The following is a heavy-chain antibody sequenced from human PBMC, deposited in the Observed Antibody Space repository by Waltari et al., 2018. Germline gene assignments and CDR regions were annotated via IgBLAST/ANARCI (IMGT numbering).Heavy chain of an antibody. V-gene: IGHV4-59*01. CDR1: GGSISSYY. CDR2: IYYSGST. D-gene: IGHD3-3*01. Sequence: QVQLQESGPGLVKPSETLSLTCTVSGGSISSYYWSWIRQPPGKGLEWIGYIYYSGSTNSNPSLKSRVTISVDTSKNQFSLKLSSVTAADTAVYYCARAHYDFWSGYAVDPWGQGTLVTVSS. J-gene: IGHJ5*02. CDR3: ARAHYDFWSGYAVDP.